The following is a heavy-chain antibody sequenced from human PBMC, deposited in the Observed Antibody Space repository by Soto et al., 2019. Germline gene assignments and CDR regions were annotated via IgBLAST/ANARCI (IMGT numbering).Heavy chain of an antibody. CDR3: AKNSNYDFWSGYSPDY. Sequence: PGGSLRLSCAASGFTFDDYAMHWVRQAPGKGLEWVSGISWNSGSIGYADSVKGRFTISRDNAKNSLYLQMNSLRAEDTALYYCAKNSNYDFWSGYSPDYWGQGTLVTVSS. CDR1: GFTFDDYA. V-gene: IGHV3-9*01. CDR2: ISWNSGSI. J-gene: IGHJ4*02. D-gene: IGHD3-3*01.